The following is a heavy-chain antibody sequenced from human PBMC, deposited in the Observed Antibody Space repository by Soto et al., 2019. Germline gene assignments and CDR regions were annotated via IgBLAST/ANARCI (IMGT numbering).Heavy chain of an antibody. CDR2: IWFDRSQK. D-gene: IGHD3-10*01. CDR3: AGVGDVDVSGLTDY. Sequence: QVQLVESGGAVVQPGTSLRLSCTVSGFTFSSYGMHWVRQAPGKGLEWVASIWFDRSQKYYADSVQGRFTISRDNSNNTLFLQMNGLRADDTAEYFCAGVGDVDVSGLTDYWGQGTLGTLSS. CDR1: GFTFSSYG. V-gene: IGHV3-33*01. J-gene: IGHJ4*02.